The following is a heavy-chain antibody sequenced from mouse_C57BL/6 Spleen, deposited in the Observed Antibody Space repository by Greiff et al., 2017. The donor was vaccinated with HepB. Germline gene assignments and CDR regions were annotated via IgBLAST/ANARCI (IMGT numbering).Heavy chain of an antibody. CDR1: GYTFTSYW. D-gene: IGHD1-1*01. CDR3: ARDLSGSRFHY. J-gene: IGHJ2*01. CDR2: IDPSDSYT. Sequence: VQLQQSGAELVMPGASVKLSCKASGYTFTSYWMHWVKQRPGQGLEWIGEIDPSDSYTNYNQKFKGKSTLTVDKSSSTAYMQLSSLTSEDSAVYYGARDLSGSRFHYWGQGTTLTVSS. V-gene: IGHV1-69*01.